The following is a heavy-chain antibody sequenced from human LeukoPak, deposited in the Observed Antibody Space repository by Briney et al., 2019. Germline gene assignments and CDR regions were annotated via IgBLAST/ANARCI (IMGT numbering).Heavy chain of an antibody. Sequence: SETLSLTCAVYGGSFSGYYWSWIRQPPGKGLEWIGETNHSGSTNYNPSLKSRVTISVDTSKNQFSLKLSSVTAADTAVYYCARGGAIFGVVMGSRIDYWGQGTLVTVSS. D-gene: IGHD3-3*01. CDR1: GGSFSGYY. V-gene: IGHV4-34*01. CDR3: ARGGAIFGVVMGSRIDY. J-gene: IGHJ4*02. CDR2: TNHSGST.